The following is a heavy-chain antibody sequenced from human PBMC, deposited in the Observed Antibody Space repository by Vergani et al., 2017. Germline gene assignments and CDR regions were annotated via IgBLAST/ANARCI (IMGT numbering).Heavy chain of an antibody. CDR2: ISSNGGST. J-gene: IGHJ4*02. D-gene: IGHD6-6*01. CDR3: VKDLSSSSDY. Sequence: VQLQESGPGLVKPSETLSLTCTVSGGSISSYYWSWIRQPPGKGLEYVSAISSNGGSTYYADSVKGRFTISRDNSKNTLYLQMSSLRAEDTAVYYCVKDLSSSSDYWGQGTLVTVSS. CDR1: GGSISSYY. V-gene: IGHV3-64D*06.